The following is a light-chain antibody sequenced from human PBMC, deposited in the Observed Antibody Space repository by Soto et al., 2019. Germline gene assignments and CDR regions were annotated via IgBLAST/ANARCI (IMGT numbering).Light chain of an antibody. CDR3: QQHNISPWT. CDR1: QSISDW. Sequence: DIQMTQSPSTLSASVGDRVTITCRASQSISDWLAWFQQKPGKAPKLMIYDASSLESGVPSRFSGSGSGTEFTLTINSLQPEDFATYYCQQHNISPWTFGQCTKGDIK. V-gene: IGKV1-5*01. J-gene: IGKJ1*01. CDR2: DAS.